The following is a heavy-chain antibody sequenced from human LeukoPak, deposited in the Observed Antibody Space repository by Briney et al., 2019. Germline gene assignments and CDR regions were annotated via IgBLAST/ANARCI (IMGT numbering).Heavy chain of an antibody. CDR2: IYYTGTT. D-gene: IGHD3-22*01. V-gene: IGHV4-39*07. CDR3: VREISMAVVVD. J-gene: IGHJ4*02. CDR1: GGSISSSSYH. Sequence: SETLSLTCTVSGGSISSSSYHWGWIRQTPGKGLEWIGSIYYTGTTYYSPSLWSRLTMSVETSKNQFSLKLISVTAADTAVYYCVREISMAVVVDGGQGTLVTVSS.